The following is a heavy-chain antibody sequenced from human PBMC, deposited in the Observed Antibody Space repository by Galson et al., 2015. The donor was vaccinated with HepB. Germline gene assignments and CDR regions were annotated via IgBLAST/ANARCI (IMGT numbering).Heavy chain of an antibody. CDR1: GYTFTSYA. D-gene: IGHD3-22*01. CDR3: ARVETYYYDSSGYYGDNWFDP. Sequence: SVKVSCKASGYTFTSYAMHWVRQAPGQRLEWMGWINAGNGNTKYSQKFQGRVTITRDTSASTAYMELSSLRSEDTAVYYCARVETYYYDSSGYYGDNWFDPWGQGTLVTVSS. V-gene: IGHV1-3*01. CDR2: INAGNGNT. J-gene: IGHJ5*02.